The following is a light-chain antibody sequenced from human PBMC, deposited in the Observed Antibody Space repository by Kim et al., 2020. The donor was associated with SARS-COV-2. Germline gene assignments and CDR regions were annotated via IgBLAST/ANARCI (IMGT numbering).Light chain of an antibody. J-gene: IGKJ1*01. Sequence: DIVMTQSPDFLAVSLGERATINCKSSQTVLNSSNNKKCLAWYQQKPGQPPKLLIYWASTRESGVPDRFSGSGFETDFTLTISSLQAEDVAVYYCQQYYGTPRTFGQGTKVDIK. CDR3: QQYYGTPRT. CDR1: QTVLNSSNNKKC. V-gene: IGKV4-1*01. CDR2: WAS.